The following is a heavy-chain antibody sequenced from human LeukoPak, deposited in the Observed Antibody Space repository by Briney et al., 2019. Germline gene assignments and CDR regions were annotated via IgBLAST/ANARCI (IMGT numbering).Heavy chain of an antibody. Sequence: GASVKVSCKASGYTFTGYYMHWVRQAPGQGLEWMGWINPNSGGTNYAQKFQGRVTMTRDTSISTAYMELSRLRSDDTAVYYCARVQGSGLGDPNWFDPWGQGTLVTVSS. V-gene: IGHV1-2*02. J-gene: IGHJ5*02. CDR1: GYTFTGYY. CDR3: ARVQGSGLGDPNWFDP. CDR2: INPNSGGT. D-gene: IGHD3-16*01.